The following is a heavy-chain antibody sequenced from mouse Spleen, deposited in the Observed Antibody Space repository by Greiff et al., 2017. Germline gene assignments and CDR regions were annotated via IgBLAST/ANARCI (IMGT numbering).Heavy chain of an antibody. CDR3: ARDYGNYFAY. V-gene: IGHV5-17*01. J-gene: IGHJ3*01. CDR2: ISSGSSTI. D-gene: IGHD2-1*01. CDR1: GFTFSDYG. Sequence: EVKLVESGGGLVKPGGSLKLSCAASGFTFSDYGMHWVRQAPEKGLEWVAYISSGSSTIYYADTVKGRFTISRDNAKNTLFLQMTSLRSEDTAMYYCARDYGNYFAYWGQGTLVTVSA.